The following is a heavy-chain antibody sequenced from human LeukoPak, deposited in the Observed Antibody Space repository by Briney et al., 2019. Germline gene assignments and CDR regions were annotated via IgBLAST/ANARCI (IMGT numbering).Heavy chain of an antibody. V-gene: IGHV1-2*02. CDR2: INPNSGGT. J-gene: IGHJ3*02. CDR3: ARNIWFGESADAFDI. Sequence: GASVKVSCKASRYTFNEYAMIWVRQAPEQGLEWMGWINPNSGGTNYAQKFQGRVTMTRDKSIRTAYMELSRLTSDDTAVYYCARNIWFGESADAFDIWGQGTMVTVSS. CDR1: RYTFNEYA. D-gene: IGHD3-10*01.